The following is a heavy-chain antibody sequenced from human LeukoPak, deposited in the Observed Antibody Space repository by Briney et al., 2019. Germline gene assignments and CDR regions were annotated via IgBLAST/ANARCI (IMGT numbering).Heavy chain of an antibody. D-gene: IGHD6-19*01. Sequence: SETLSLTCAVYGGSFSGYYWSWIRQSPGRGLEWIAEINHTGGTKYNPSLESRVTISVDTSKNQFSLKLSSVTAAETAVYYCARVGSHEDSSGWSSDGFDIWGQGTMVTVSS. CDR2: INHTGGT. CDR3: ARVGSHEDSSGWSSDGFDI. J-gene: IGHJ3*02. V-gene: IGHV4-34*01. CDR1: GGSFSGYY.